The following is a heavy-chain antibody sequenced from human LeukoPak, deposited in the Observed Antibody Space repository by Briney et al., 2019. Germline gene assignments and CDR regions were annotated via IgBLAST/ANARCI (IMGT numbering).Heavy chain of an antibody. CDR1: GGSISSYS. V-gene: IGHV4-30-2*01. J-gene: IGHJ6*02. CDR2: IYHSGST. Sequence: SETLSLTCTVSGGSISSYSWSGIRQPPGKGLEWIGYIYHSGSTYYNPSLKSRVTISVDRSKNQFSLKLSSVTAADTAVYYCARERRDGYNRPYYGMDVWGQGTTVTVSS. CDR3: ARERRDGYNRPYYGMDV. D-gene: IGHD5-24*01.